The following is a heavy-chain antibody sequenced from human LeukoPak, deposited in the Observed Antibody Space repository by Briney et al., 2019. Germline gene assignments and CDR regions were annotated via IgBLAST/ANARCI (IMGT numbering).Heavy chain of an antibody. V-gene: IGHV3-11*04. CDR1: GFTFSDYY. D-gene: IGHD2-2*01. Sequence: GGSLRLSCAASGFTFSDYYMSWIRQAPGKGLEWVSYISSSGSTIYYADSVKGRFTISRDNAKNSLYLQMNSLRAEDTAVYYCARVPLLGYCSSTSCPYYYYYMDVWGKGTTVTVSS. J-gene: IGHJ6*03. CDR2: ISSSGSTI. CDR3: ARVPLLGYCSSTSCPYYYYYMDV.